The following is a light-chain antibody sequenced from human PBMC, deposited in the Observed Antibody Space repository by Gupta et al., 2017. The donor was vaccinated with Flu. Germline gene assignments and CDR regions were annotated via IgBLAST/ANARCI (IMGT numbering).Light chain of an antibody. CDR1: QSVGSH. V-gene: IGKV3-15*01. CDR2: DSS. Sequence: TTPAPATLSVSPGERAPLSCWASQSVGSHLAWYQQKPGQAPGLLIDDSSMRALGVRARFSGSGAGTEFTLTISGRQSEDFVFYYCQQYDNGPPRYTFGQGTKLEMK. CDR3: QQYDNGPPRYT. J-gene: IGKJ2*01.